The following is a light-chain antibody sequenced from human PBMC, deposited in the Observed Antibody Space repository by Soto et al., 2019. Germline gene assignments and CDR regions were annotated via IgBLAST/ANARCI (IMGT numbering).Light chain of an antibody. CDR1: SSNIGAGYD. Sequence: QSALTQPPSVSGASGQRVTISCTGSSSNIGAGYDVHWYQQLPGTAPKLLIYGNINRPSGVPDRFSGSKSGTSASLAITGLQAEDEAEYYCQSYDSSLSVRYVFGTGTKLTVL. CDR3: QSYDSSLSVRYV. CDR2: GNI. V-gene: IGLV1-40*01. J-gene: IGLJ1*01.